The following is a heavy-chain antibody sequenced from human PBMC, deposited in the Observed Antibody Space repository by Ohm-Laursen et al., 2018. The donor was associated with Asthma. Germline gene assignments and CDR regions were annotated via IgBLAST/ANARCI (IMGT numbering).Heavy chain of an antibody. CDR3: TTVPVKGRYGEEDY. J-gene: IGHJ4*02. Sequence: SLRLSCTASGFTFSNAWMSWVRQAPGKGLEWVGRIKSKTDGGTTDYAAPVKGRFTISRDDSKNTLYLQMNSLKTEDTAVYYCTTVPVKGRYGEEDYWGQGTLVTVSS. D-gene: IGHD4-17*01. V-gene: IGHV3-15*01. CDR2: IKSKTDGGTT. CDR1: GFTFSNAW.